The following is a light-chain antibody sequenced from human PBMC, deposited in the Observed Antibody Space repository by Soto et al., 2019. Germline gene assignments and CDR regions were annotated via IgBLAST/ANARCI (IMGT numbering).Light chain of an antibody. CDR2: EGS. V-gene: IGLV2-23*01. J-gene: IGLJ2*01. CDR3: CSYAGTSPVL. CDR1: SSDVGSYNL. Sequence: QSVLTQPASVSGSPGQSITISCTGTSSDVGSYNLVSWYQQHPGKAPKLMIYEGSKRPSGVSHRFSGSKSGNTASLTISGLQAEDEADYYCCSYAGTSPVLFGGGTQLTVL.